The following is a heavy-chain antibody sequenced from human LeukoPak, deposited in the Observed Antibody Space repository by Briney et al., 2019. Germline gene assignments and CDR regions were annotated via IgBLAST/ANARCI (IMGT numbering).Heavy chain of an antibody. Sequence: GGSLRLSCAASGFTFSSYGMHWVRQAPGKGLEWVAVAGYDGRNNYYADSVKGRSTISRDTPKNTLYLQMNSLRAEDTAVYYCARDRSVRYFDYWGQGALVTVS. CDR1: GFTFSSYG. J-gene: IGHJ4*02. D-gene: IGHD2-15*01. CDR3: ARDRSVRYFDY. CDR2: AGYDGRNN. V-gene: IGHV3-33*01.